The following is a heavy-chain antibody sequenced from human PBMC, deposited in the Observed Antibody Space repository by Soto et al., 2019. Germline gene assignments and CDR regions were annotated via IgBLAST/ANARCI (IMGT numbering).Heavy chain of an antibody. CDR2: ISSSGSTI. CDR3: ATLYSSGWYFGYYYGMDV. CDR1: GFTFSDYY. D-gene: IGHD6-19*01. J-gene: IGHJ6*02. V-gene: IGHV3-11*01. Sequence: TGGSLRLSCAASGFTFSDYYMSWIRQAPGKGLEWVSYISSSGSTIYYADSVKGRFTISRDNAKNSLYLQMNSLRAEDTAVYYSATLYSSGWYFGYYYGMDVWGQGTTVTVSS.